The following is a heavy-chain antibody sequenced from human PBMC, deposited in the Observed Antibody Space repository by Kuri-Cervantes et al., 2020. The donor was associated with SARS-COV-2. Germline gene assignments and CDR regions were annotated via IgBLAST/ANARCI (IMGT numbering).Heavy chain of an antibody. V-gene: IGHV1-69*13. CDR3: ARDGFPYYYDSSGYSGGDY. Sequence: SVKVSCKASGYTFTSYGISWVRQAPGQGLEWMGWIIPIFGTANYAQKCQGRVTITADQSTSTAYMALSSLRYEDTAVYYCARDGFPYYYDSSGYSGGDYWGQGTLVTVSS. D-gene: IGHD3-22*01. CDR1: GYTFTSYG. CDR2: IIPIFGTA. J-gene: IGHJ4*02.